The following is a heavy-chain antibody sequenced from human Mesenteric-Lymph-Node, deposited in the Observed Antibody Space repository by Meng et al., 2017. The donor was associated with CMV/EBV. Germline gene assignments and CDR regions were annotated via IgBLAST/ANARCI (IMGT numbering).Heavy chain of an antibody. Sequence: TGVPFGSYAVSWVRQAPEKGLEWVSTIDGSGERTYYADSVKGRLTISRDNSKNTLYLHMNSLTVDDTAQYYCAKGGSIAVSGPFDYWGRGTLVTVSS. D-gene: IGHD6-19*01. CDR3: AKGGSIAVSGPFDY. CDR2: IDGSGERT. J-gene: IGHJ4*02. V-gene: IGHV3-23*01. CDR1: GVPFGSYA.